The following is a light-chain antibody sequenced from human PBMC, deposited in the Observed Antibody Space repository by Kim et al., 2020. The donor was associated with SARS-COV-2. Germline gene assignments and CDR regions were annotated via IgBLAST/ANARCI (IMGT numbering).Light chain of an antibody. CDR2: GAS. CDR1: QSVGSN. Sequence: EIVMTQSPATLSVSPGERATLSCRASQSVGSNLAWYQQRPGQAPRLIIYGASTRASGIPARFSGSGSGTEFTLTISSLQSEDFAVYYCQQYNNWTFGQGTKVDIK. V-gene: IGKV3-15*01. J-gene: IGKJ1*01. CDR3: QQYNNWT.